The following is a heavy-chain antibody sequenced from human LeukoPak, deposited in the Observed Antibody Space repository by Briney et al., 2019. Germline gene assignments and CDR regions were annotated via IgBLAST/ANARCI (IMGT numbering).Heavy chain of an antibody. D-gene: IGHD5-12*01. CDR3: AREDSGYDRNWFDP. Sequence: GASVKVSCKASGGTFSSYAISWVRQAPGQGLEWMGGIIPIFGTANYAQKFQGRVTITTDESTSTAYMELSSLRSEDTAVYYCAREDSGYDRNWFDPWGQGTLVTVSS. CDR1: GGTFSSYA. V-gene: IGHV1-69*05. J-gene: IGHJ5*02. CDR2: IIPIFGTA.